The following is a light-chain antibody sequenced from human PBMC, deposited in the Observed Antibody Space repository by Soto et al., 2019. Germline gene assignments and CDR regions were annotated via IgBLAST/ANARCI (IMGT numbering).Light chain of an antibody. Sequence: EIGLTQSPGTLSLSPGERATLSCRASKSVGSGYFAGYQQKPGQAPRLLLWGASSRATGIPDRCSGSGSGTDVTLTISRLAAEYFAVYYCQQYGSSLWTGGQGTKVEIK. J-gene: IGKJ1*01. CDR3: QQYGSSLWT. CDR1: KSVGSGY. CDR2: GAS. V-gene: IGKV3-20*01.